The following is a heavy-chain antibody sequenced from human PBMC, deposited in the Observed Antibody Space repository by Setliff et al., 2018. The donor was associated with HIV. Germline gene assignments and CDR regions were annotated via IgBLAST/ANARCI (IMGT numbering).Heavy chain of an antibody. CDR2: IYYSGST. CDR1: GGSVNNNNCY. V-gene: IGHV4-39*01. CDR3: ARNQGEFDL. J-gene: IGHJ2*01. D-gene: IGHD2-2*01. Sequence: SETLSLTCTVSGGSVNNNNCYWGWIRQPPGKGLEWIGNIYYSGSTYYTPSLKSRVTISVDTSKNQFSLKLSSVTAADTAMYYCARNQGEFDLWGRGTLVTVSS.